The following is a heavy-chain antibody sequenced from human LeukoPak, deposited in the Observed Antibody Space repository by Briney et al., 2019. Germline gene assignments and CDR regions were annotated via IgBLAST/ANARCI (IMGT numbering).Heavy chain of an antibody. CDR1: GFTFDDYA. V-gene: IGHV3-43*02. Sequence: PGGSLRLSCAASGFTFDDYAMHWVRQAPGKGLEWVSLITGDGATMYHLDSVKGRFTISRDNSKNSLYLQMDSLTTEDTALYYCAKDLTAVGSPWFDPWGQGTLVTVSS. CDR2: ITGDGATM. J-gene: IGHJ5*02. D-gene: IGHD4-11*01. CDR3: AKDLTAVGSPWFDP.